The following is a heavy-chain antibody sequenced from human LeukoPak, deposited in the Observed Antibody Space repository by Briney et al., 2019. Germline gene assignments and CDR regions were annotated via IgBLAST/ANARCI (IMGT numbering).Heavy chain of an antibody. D-gene: IGHD3-16*01. CDR1: GFTFSSYG. J-gene: IGHJ6*03. Sequence: SGGSLRLSCAASGFTFSSYGMSWVRQAPGKGLEWVSAISGSGGSTYYADSVKGRFTISRDNSKNTLYLQMNSLRAEDTAVYYCARGIMTPYYMDVWGKGTTVTVSS. V-gene: IGHV3-23*01. CDR3: ARGIMTPYYMDV. CDR2: ISGSGGST.